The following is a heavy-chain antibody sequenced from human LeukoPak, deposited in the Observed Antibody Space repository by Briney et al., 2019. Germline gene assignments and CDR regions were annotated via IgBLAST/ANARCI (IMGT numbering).Heavy chain of an antibody. V-gene: IGHV3-74*01. CDR1: GFTFSTSW. Sequence: GSLRLSCAASGFTFSTSWMHWVRQASGKGLEWVSHVSTDGSTTAYADSVKGRLTISRENAKNTVYLQMNSLRAEDTAVYYCARSIGYVESWGQGTLVTVSS. J-gene: IGHJ5*02. CDR3: ARSIGYVES. CDR2: VSTDGSTT. D-gene: IGHD5-18*01.